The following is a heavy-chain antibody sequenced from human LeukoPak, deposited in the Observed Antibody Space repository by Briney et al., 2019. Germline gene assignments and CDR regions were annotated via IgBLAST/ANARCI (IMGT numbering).Heavy chain of an antibody. V-gene: IGHV3-15*01. CDR1: GFTFSITW. J-gene: IGHJ4*02. Sequence: GGSLRLSCAASGFTFSITWMNWVRQAPGKGLEWVGRIQSKTDGGTTEYAAPVKGRFTISRDDSTTTLYLQMNSLKTEDTAVYYCATLTVRGVINIWGQGTLVTVSS. D-gene: IGHD3-10*01. CDR2: IQSKTDGGTT. CDR3: ATLTVRGVINI.